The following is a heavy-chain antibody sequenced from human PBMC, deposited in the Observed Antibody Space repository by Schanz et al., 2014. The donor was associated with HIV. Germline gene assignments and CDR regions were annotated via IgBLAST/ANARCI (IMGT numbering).Heavy chain of an antibody. D-gene: IGHD4-17*01. CDR2: IGSS. V-gene: IGHV4-4*07. CDR1: GGSISGHY. CDR3: ARQIANRRVNGDYWFDS. J-gene: IGHJ5*01. Sequence: QVQLQESGPGLVKPSETLSLSCAVSGGSISGHYWSWIRQPAGKGLEWIGRIGSSDYNPSLKSRVSMSVATAKNQISLEMKSVTAADTAVYFCARQIANRRVNGDYWFDSWGQGTLVTVSS.